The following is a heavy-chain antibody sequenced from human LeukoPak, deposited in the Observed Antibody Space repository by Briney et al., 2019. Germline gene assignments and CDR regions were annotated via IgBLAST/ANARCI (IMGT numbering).Heavy chain of an antibody. CDR1: GDSISSYY. J-gene: IGHJ4*02. V-gene: IGHV4-59*08. D-gene: IGHD3-22*01. Sequence: SETLSLTCTVSGDSISSYYWSWIRQPPGKGLEWIGYIRYSGSANYNPSLRSRVTISIDTSKNQFSLKLRSVTAADTAVYHCARLVYDSRGYYFDYWGQGTLVTVSS. CDR2: IRYSGSA. CDR3: ARLVYDSRGYYFDY.